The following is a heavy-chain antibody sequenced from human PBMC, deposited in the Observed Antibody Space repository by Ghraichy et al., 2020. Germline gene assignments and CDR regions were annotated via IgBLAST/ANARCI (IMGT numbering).Heavy chain of an antibody. D-gene: IGHD3-10*01. J-gene: IGHJ6*03. CDR3: ARDSADGSGSYYYYYMDV. V-gene: IGHV1-69*13. Sequence: SVKVSCKASGGTFSSYAISWVRQAPGQGLEWMGGIIPIFGTANYAQKFQGRVTITADESTSTAYMELSSLRSEDTAVYYCARDSADGSGSYYYYYMDVWGKGTTVTVSS. CDR1: GGTFSSYA. CDR2: IIPIFGTA.